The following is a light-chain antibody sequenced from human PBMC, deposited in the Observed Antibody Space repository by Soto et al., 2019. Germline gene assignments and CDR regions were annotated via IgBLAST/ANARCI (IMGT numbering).Light chain of an antibody. Sequence: DIQLTQSPSTLSAAVGDSVTITCRASQNIRNLLAWYQQKPGKDPKPLIYDASTLKTGVPSRFSGSGSGSEFNLTLTGLQPDDFATYFFQPYNTYATFGQGTKLDI. J-gene: IGKJ5*01. V-gene: IGKV1-5*01. CDR2: DAS. CDR3: QPYNTYAT. CDR1: QNIRNL.